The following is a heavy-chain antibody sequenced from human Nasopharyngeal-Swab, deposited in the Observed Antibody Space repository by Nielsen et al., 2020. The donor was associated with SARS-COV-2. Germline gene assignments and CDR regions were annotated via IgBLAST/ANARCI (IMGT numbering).Heavy chain of an antibody. Sequence: GESLKISCAASGFTFNDYYMSWIRQAPGKGLEWVSYISSSSSYTNYADSVKGRFTISRDNAKNSLYLQMNSLRAEDTAVYYCARSFNYYDRWGQGTMVTVSS. V-gene: IGHV3-11*06. CDR3: ARSFNYYDR. CDR2: ISSSSSYT. J-gene: IGHJ3*02. CDR1: GFTFNDYY. D-gene: IGHD5-24*01.